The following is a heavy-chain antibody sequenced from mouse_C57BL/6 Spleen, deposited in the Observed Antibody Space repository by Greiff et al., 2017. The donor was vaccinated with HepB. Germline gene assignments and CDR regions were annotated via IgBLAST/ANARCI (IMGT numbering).Heavy chain of an antibody. V-gene: IGHV1-7*01. Sequence: VQLQQSGAELAKPGASVKLSCKASGYTFTSYWMHWVKQRPGQGLEWIGYINPSSGYTKYNQKFKDKATLTADKSSSTAYMQLSSLTYEDSAVYYCAVLRRGDGYAMDYWGQGTSVTVSS. D-gene: IGHD2-4*01. CDR1: GYTFTSYW. CDR3: AVLRRGDGYAMDY. J-gene: IGHJ4*01. CDR2: INPSSGYT.